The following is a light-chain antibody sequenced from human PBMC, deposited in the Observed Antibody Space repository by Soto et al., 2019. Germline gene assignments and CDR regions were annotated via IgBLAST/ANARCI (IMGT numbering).Light chain of an antibody. CDR1: SSDVGGYNY. Sequence: QSVLNQPASVSGSPGQSITISCTGTSSDVGGYNYVSWYQQHPGKAPKLMIYDVSNRPSGVSNRFSGSKSVNTASLTISGLQAEDEADYYCSSYTSSSTFYVFGTGTKVTVL. CDR2: DVS. V-gene: IGLV2-14*01. J-gene: IGLJ1*01. CDR3: SSYTSSSTFYV.